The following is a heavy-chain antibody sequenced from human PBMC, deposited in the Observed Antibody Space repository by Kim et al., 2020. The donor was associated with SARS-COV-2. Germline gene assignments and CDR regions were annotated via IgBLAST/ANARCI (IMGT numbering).Heavy chain of an antibody. CDR1: GYTFTSYA. V-gene: IGHV7-4-1*02. CDR3: ARAQIVLLWFWELLPHYYGMDV. J-gene: IGHJ6*02. CDR2: INTNTGNP. Sequence: ASVKVSCKASGYTFTSYAMNWVRQAPGQGLEWMGWINTNTGNPTYAQGFTGRFVFSLDTSVSTAYLQISSLKAEDTAVYYCARAQIVLLWFWELLPHYYGMDVWGQGTTVTVSS. D-gene: IGHD3-10*01.